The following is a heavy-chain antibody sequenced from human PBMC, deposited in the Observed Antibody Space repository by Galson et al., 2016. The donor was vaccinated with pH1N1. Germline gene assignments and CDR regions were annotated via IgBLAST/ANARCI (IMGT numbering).Heavy chain of an antibody. CDR3: ARDWGSWDC. V-gene: IGHV3-7*01. Sequence: SLRLSCAASGFGLSSYWMSWVRQAPGKGLEWVANIKQDGSERYYVYSVKGRFTISRDNVENSLYLEMNSLRAEDTAVYFCARDWGSWDCWGPGTLVTVSS. D-gene: IGHD3-16*01. J-gene: IGHJ4*02. CDR1: GFGLSSYW. CDR2: IKQDGSER.